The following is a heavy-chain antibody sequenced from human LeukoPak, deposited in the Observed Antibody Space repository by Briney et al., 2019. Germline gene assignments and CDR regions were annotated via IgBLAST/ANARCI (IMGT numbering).Heavy chain of an antibody. D-gene: IGHD6-13*01. Sequence: SVKVSCKASGGTFSSYAISWVRQAPGQGLEWMGGIIPIFGTANYAQKFQGRVTVTADESTSTAYMELSSLRSEDTAVYYCASEASIAAAPHWGQGTLVTVSS. V-gene: IGHV1-69*01. CDR3: ASEASIAAAPH. CDR1: GGTFSSYA. CDR2: IIPIFGTA. J-gene: IGHJ4*02.